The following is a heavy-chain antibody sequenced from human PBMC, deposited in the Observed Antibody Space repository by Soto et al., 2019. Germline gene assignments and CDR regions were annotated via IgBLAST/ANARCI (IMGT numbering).Heavy chain of an antibody. D-gene: IGHD3-3*01. CDR2: IHTGGVT. CDR3: AREKGTGDWDNFFQY. J-gene: IGHJ4*02. CDR1: GFTVNSNY. Sequence: EVQLVESGGGLVQPGGSLRLSCEASGFTVNSNYMSWVRQAPGKGLEWVAVIHTGGVTYYADSVKGRFIISRDNSKNTLYLQMSSLRAEDTAVYYCAREKGTGDWDNFFQYWGQGTLVTVSS. V-gene: IGHV3-66*01.